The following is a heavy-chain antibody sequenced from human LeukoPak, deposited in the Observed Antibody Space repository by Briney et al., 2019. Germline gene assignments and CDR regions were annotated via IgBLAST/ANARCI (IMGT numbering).Heavy chain of an antibody. Sequence: ASVKVSCKASGGTFSSYAISWVRQAPGQGLEWMGGIIPIFGTANYAQKFQGRVTITADESTSTAYMELSCLRSEDTAVYYCARVGAILYPPEFDPWGQGTLVTVSS. V-gene: IGHV1-69*13. CDR3: ARVGAILYPPEFDP. CDR1: GGTFSSYA. J-gene: IGHJ5*02. CDR2: IIPIFGTA. D-gene: IGHD2-8*01.